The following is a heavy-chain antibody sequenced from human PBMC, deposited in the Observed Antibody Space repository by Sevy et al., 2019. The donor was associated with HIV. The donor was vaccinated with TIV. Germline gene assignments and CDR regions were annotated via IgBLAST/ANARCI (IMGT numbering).Heavy chain of an antibody. CDR1: GFTFDDYA. Sequence: GGSLRLSCTTSGFTFDDYAMSWFRQAPGKGLEWVAFITRNSYEAYGGTTDYAASGKGRFIIPRDHSKSMAYLQMNSLKTEDTAVYYCTRGLATADTPEYYFDYLGQGSLVTVSS. V-gene: IGHV3-49*03. D-gene: IGHD5-12*01. J-gene: IGHJ4*02. CDR2: ITRNSYEAYGGTT. CDR3: TRGLATADTPEYYFDY.